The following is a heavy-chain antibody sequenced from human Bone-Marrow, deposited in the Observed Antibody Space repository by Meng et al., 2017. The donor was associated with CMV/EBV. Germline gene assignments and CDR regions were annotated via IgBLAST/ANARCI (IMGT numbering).Heavy chain of an antibody. CDR2: ISAYNGNT. V-gene: IGHV1-18*01. CDR3: ARDRQRRGYYYSGMDV. Sequence: ASVKVSCKASGYTFTSYGISWVRQAPGQGLEWMGWISAYNGNTNYAQKLQGTVTMTTDTSTRTAYMELRSLRSDDTAVYYCARDRQRRGYYYSGMDVWGQGTTVTVSS. CDR1: GYTFTSYG. J-gene: IGHJ6*02. D-gene: IGHD6-25*01.